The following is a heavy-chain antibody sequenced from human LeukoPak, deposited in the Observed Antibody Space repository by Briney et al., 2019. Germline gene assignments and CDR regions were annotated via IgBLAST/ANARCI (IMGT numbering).Heavy chain of an antibody. CDR2: INPNSGGT. CDR3: ARIPIVVITSGGY. CDR1: GYTFTGYY. J-gene: IGHJ4*02. D-gene: IGHD3-22*01. V-gene: IGHV1-2*02. Sequence: ASVKVSCKASGYTFTGYYMHWVRQAPGQGLEWMGWINPNSGGTNYAQKFQGRVTMTRDTSISTAYMELSRLRSDDTAVYYCARIPIVVITSGGYWGQGTLVTVSS.